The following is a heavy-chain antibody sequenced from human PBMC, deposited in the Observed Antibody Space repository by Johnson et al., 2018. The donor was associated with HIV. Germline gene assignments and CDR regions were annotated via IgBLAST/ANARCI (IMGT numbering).Heavy chain of an antibody. CDR2: IRYAGSNK. J-gene: IGHJ3*02. V-gene: IGHV3-30*02. D-gene: IGHD3-22*01. CDR3: AKDLQDYYDSSGHDACDI. CDR1: GFTFSSLG. Sequence: QVQLVESGGDVVQPGRSLRLSCAVSGFTFSSLGMHWVRLAPGKGLAWVAFIRYAGSNKYYADSVKGRFTISRDNSKNTLYLQMNSLRAQDTAVYYCAKDLQDYYDSSGHDACDIWGQGTMVTVSS.